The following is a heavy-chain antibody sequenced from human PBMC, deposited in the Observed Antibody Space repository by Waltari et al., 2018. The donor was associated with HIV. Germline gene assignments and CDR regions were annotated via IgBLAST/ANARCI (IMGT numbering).Heavy chain of an antibody. D-gene: IGHD3-9*01. CDR3: ARDISYYYGMDV. CDR2: ISSSSSYI. V-gene: IGHV3-21*01. CDR1: YS. Sequence: YSMNWVRQAPGKGLEWVSSISSSSSYIYYADSVKGRFTISRDNAKNSLYLQMNSLRAEDTAVYYCARDISYYYGMDVWGQGTTVTVSS. J-gene: IGHJ6*02.